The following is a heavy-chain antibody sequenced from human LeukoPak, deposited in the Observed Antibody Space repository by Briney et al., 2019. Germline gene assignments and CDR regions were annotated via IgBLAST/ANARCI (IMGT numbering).Heavy chain of an antibody. Sequence: GGSLRLSCAASGFTFSSYAMHWVRQAPGKGLEWVAVISYDGSNKYYADSVEGRFTTSRDNSQNTVYLEMNSVRVEDTAVYYCAKELGGKFDYWGQGTLVIVSS. V-gene: IGHV3-30*04. CDR2: ISYDGSNK. J-gene: IGHJ4*02. D-gene: IGHD7-27*01. CDR1: GFTFSSYA. CDR3: AKELGGKFDY.